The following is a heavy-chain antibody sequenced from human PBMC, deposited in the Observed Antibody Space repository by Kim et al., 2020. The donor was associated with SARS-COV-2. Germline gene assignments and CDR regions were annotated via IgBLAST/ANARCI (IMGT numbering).Heavy chain of an antibody. J-gene: IGHJ6*02. CDR3: ARGGLGYCSSTSCYGTHRWYYYYYGMDV. D-gene: IGHD2-2*01. CDR1: GGSISSYY. V-gene: IGHV4-59*13. Sequence: SETLSLTCTVSGGSISSYYWSWIRQPPGKGLEWIGYIYYSGSTNYNPSLKSRVTISVDTSKNQFSLKLSSVTAADTAVYYCARGGLGYCSSTSCYGTHRWYYYYYGMDVWGQGTTVTVSS. CDR2: IYYSGST.